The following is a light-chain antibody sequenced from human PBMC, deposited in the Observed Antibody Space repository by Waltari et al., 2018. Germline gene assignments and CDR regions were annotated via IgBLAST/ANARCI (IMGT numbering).Light chain of an antibody. J-gene: IGKJ1*01. Sequence: DIQFTQSPSFLSASVGDRVPIPCRASQGISSYLAWYQQKPGKAPKLLISAASTLQSGVPSRFSGSGSGTQFTLTISSLQPEDFATYYCLQVINYPRTFGQGTKVEIK. CDR1: QGISSY. CDR2: AAS. V-gene: IGKV1-9*01. CDR3: LQVINYPRT.